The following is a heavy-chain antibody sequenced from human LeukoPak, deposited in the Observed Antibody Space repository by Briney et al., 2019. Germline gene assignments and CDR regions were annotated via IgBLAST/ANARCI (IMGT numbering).Heavy chain of an antibody. CDR3: ARERGNLRGDAFDI. Sequence: PSETLSLACTVSGVSFSSYYWTWIRQPAGRGLEWIGRIFSSRNTNYNPSLESRVSMSIDTSKNQFSLKLTSVTAADTAVYYCARERGNLRGDAFDIRGQGTMVTVSS. V-gene: IGHV4-4*07. CDR2: IFSSRNT. J-gene: IGHJ3*02. CDR1: GVSFSSYY. D-gene: IGHD1-26*01.